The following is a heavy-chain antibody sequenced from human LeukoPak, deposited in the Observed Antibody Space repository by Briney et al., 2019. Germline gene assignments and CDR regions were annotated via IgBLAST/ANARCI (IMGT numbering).Heavy chain of an antibody. CDR1: GYTFNTLP. V-gene: IGHV1-18*01. Sequence: ASVKVSCKASGYTFNTLPHSWVRQAPGQGLEWIGWLNSYNGYTNYAPEFQDGVNLTADISTSTVYMELRSLRPDDTAVYYCARGLTKPWAADPWGQGTLVTVSS. CDR2: LNSYNGYT. CDR3: ARGLTKPWAADP. D-gene: IGHD2-8*01. J-gene: IGHJ5*02.